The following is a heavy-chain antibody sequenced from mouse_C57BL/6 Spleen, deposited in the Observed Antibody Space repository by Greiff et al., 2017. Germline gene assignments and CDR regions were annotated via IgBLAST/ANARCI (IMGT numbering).Heavy chain of an antibody. CDR2: ISDGGSYT. J-gene: IGHJ2*01. V-gene: IGHV5-4*01. CDR3: ARDLSNYYFDY. Sequence: EVQVVESGGGLVKPGGSLKLSCAASGFTFSSYAMSWVRQTPEKRLEWVATISDGGSYTYYPDNVKGRFTISRDNAKNNLYLQMSHLKSEDTAMYYCARDLSNYYFDYWGQGTTLTVSS. D-gene: IGHD2-5*01. CDR1: GFTFSSYA.